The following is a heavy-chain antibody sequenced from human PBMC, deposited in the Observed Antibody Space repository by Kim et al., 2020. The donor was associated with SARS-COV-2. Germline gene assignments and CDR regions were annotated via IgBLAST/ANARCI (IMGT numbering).Heavy chain of an antibody. J-gene: IGHJ4*02. V-gene: IGHV4-4*02. CDR3: ARLAAPDTGEVNY. D-gene: IGHD6-13*01. CDR2: IFHAGGT. Sequence: SETLSLTCTVSGVSVKTSNWWSWVRQSPGKGLEWIGEIFHAGGTNYNPSLRSRVTLSIDKSTNQFFLRLTSLTAEDAGYYYCARLAAPDTGEVNYWGQG. CDR1: GVSVKTSNW.